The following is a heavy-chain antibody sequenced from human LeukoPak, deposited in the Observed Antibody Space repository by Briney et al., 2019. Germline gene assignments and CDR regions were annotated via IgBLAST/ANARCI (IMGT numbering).Heavy chain of an antibody. Sequence: GGSLRLSCAASRFTFSSYGMHWVRQAPGKGLEWVAFIRYDGSNKYYADSVKGRFTISRDNSKNTLYLQMNSLRAEDTAVYYCAKVPAAIDYYYYGMDVWGQGTTVTVSS. CDR2: IRYDGSNK. D-gene: IGHD2-2*01. CDR3: AKVPAAIDYYYYGMDV. CDR1: RFTFSSYG. V-gene: IGHV3-30*02. J-gene: IGHJ6*02.